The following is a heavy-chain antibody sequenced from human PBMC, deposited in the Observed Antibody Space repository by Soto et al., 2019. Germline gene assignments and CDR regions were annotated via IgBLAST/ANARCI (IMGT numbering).Heavy chain of an antibody. CDR1: GGSISSSNW. D-gene: IGHD3-9*01. CDR3: ARDSPYYDILTGYFDYYYYGMDV. Sequence: PSETLSLTCAVSGGSISSSNWWSWVRQPPGKGLEWIGEIYHSGSTNYNPSLKSRVTISVDKSKNQFSLKLSSVTAADTAVYSCARDSPYYDILTGYFDYYYYGMDVWGQGTTVTVSS. J-gene: IGHJ6*02. CDR2: IYHSGST. V-gene: IGHV4-4*02.